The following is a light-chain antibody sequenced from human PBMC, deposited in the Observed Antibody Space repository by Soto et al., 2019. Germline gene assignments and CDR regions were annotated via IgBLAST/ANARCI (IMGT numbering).Light chain of an antibody. J-gene: IGKJ3*01. CDR1: ESVSTN. CDR2: GAS. V-gene: IGKV3-15*01. Sequence: EIEMTQSPATLSLAPGERVTLSCRASESVSTNLAWYQQKAGQAPRLLIYGASTRATGIPARFSGSGSGTEFTLTISGLQSEDFAVYYCQQLKSYPRTFGPGTKVEIK. CDR3: QQLKSYPRT.